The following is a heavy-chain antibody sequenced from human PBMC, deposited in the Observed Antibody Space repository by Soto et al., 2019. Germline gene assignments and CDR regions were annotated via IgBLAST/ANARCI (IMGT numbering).Heavy chain of an antibody. Sequence: ASVKVSCKVSGYTLTELSMHWVRQAPGKGLEWMGGFDPEDGETIYAQKFQGRVTMTEDTSTDTAYMELSSLRSEDTAVYYCAKAYDFWSGPPRGYYYGMDVWGQGTTVTVSS. CDR2: FDPEDGET. D-gene: IGHD3-3*01. CDR3: AKAYDFWSGPPRGYYYGMDV. CDR1: GYTLTELS. V-gene: IGHV1-24*01. J-gene: IGHJ6*02.